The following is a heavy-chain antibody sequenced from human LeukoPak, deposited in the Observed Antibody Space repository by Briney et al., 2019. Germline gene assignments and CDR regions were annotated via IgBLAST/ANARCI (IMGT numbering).Heavy chain of an antibody. CDR2: ISAYNGNT. V-gene: IGHV1-18*01. J-gene: IGHJ3*02. CDR1: GYTFTSYG. D-gene: IGHD3-22*01. CDR3: ARSPKYYYDSSGYSRGAFDI. Sequence: ASVKVSCKASGYTFTSYGISWVRQAPGQGLEWMGWISAYNGNTNYAQKLQGRVTMTTDTSTSTAYMELRSLRSDDTAVYYCARSPKYYYDSSGYSRGAFDIWGQRTMVTVSS.